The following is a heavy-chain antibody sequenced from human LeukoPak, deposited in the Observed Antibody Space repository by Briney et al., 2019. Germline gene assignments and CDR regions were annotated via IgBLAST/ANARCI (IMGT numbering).Heavy chain of an antibody. Sequence: GGSLRLSCAASGFTFSSYGMSWVRQAPGKGLEWVANIKQDGSEKYYVDSVKGRFTISRDNAKNSLYLQMNSLRAEDTAVYYCASWSSNYPVDYYYYMDVWGKGTTVTVSS. J-gene: IGHJ6*03. CDR1: GFTFSSYG. CDR2: IKQDGSEK. V-gene: IGHV3-7*01. CDR3: ASWSSNYPVDYYYYMDV. D-gene: IGHD4-11*01.